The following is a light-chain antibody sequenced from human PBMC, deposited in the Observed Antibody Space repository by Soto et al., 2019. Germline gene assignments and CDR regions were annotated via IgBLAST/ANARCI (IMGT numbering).Light chain of an antibody. Sequence: EIVLTHSPGTLSLSPGERATLSCRASQSVNNNYLAWYQQKPGQAPRLLIYGASNRTTGIPDRFSSGWSGTDFTLTISRLEPEDFAVYYCQQYGSSGTFGQGTKVDIK. CDR1: QSVNNNY. V-gene: IGKV3-20*01. CDR3: QQYGSSGT. J-gene: IGKJ1*01. CDR2: GAS.